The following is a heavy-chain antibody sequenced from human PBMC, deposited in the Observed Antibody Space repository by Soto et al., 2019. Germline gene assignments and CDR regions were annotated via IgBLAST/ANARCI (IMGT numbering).Heavy chain of an antibody. CDR3: ARDRAGGASLDAFDL. CDR1: GFTFTTYY. Sequence: ASVKVSCKASGFTFTTYYMHWVRPAPGQGLEWMGTINPSDGSTSYAQKFQGRVTMTRDTSTTTVYMGLSSLRSEDTAVYYCARDRAGGASLDAFDLWGQGTMVTVSS. D-gene: IGHD2-21*01. V-gene: IGHV1-46*01. J-gene: IGHJ3*01. CDR2: INPSDGST.